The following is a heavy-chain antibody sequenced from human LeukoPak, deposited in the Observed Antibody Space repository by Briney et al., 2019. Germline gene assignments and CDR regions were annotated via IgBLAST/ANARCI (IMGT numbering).Heavy chain of an antibody. CDR1: GFTVSSNY. CDR3: ARGRWELLLDY. CDR2: IYSGGST. V-gene: IGHV3-53*01. D-gene: IGHD1-26*01. J-gene: IGHJ4*02. Sequence: GGSLRLSCAASGFTVSSNYMSWVRQAPGKGLEWVSIIYSGGSTFYADSVKGRFTISRDNSKNTLYLQMNSLRAEDTAVYYCARGRWELLLDYWGQGTLVTVSS.